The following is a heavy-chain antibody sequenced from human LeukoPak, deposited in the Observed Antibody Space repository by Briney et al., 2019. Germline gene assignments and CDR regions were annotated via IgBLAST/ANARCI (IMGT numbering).Heavy chain of an antibody. CDR2: IKQDGSEK. J-gene: IGHJ4*02. D-gene: IGHD2-2*01. CDR3: ARDRRRPPRTRIVVVPAASDY. Sequence: GGSLRLSCAASGFTFSSYWMSWVRQAPGKGLEWVANIKQDGSEKYYVDSVKGRFTISRDNAKNSLYLQMNSLRAEDTAVYYCARDRRRPPRTRIVVVPAASDYWGQGTLVTVSS. CDR1: GFTFSSYW. V-gene: IGHV3-7*01.